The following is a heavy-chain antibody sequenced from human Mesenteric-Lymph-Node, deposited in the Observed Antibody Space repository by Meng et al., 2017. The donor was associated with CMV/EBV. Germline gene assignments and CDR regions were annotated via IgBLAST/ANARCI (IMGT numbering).Heavy chain of an antibody. CDR3: ARGDLWFWSGYSPLAD. V-gene: IGHV4-34*01. J-gene: IGHJ4*02. CDR1: GGAVSGYH. CDR2: INHSGSI. Sequence: GGAVSGYHWSWIRQTPGKGLEWIGEINHSGSINYNPSLKSRVSISVDTSKHQLSLKLTSMTAADTAMYYCARGDLWFWSGYSPLADWGQGTLVTVSS. D-gene: IGHD3-3*01.